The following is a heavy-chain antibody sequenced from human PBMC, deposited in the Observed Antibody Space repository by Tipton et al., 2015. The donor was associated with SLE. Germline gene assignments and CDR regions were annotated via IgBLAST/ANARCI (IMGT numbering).Heavy chain of an antibody. J-gene: IGHJ6*02. D-gene: IGHD6-13*01. CDR2: INTNTGNP. V-gene: IGHV7-4-1*02. CDR1: GYTFTSYA. Sequence: QVQLVQSGAEVKKPGASVKVSCKASGYTFTSYAMNWVRQAPGQGLEWMGWINTNTGNPTYAQGFTGRFVFSLDTSVSTAYLQISSLKAEDTAVYYCARVGSSWYDYYYGMDVWGQGTTVTVSS. CDR3: ARVGSSWYDYYYGMDV.